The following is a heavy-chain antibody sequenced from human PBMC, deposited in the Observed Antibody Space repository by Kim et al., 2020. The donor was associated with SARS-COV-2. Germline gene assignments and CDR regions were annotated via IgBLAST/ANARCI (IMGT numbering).Heavy chain of an antibody. CDR3: ARDVYYYDSSGSFFDY. CDR2: ISSSSSYI. D-gene: IGHD3-22*01. CDR1: GFTFSSYS. J-gene: IGHJ4*02. Sequence: GGSLRLSCAASGFTFSSYSMNWVRQAPGKGLEWVSSISSSSSYIYYADSVKGRFTISRDNAKNSLYLQMNSLRAEDTAVYYCARDVYYYDSSGSFFDYWGQGTLVTVSS. V-gene: IGHV3-21*01.